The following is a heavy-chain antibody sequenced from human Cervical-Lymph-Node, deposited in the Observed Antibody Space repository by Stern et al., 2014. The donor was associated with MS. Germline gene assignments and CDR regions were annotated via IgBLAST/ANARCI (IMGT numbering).Heavy chain of an antibody. D-gene: IGHD3-10*01. V-gene: IGHV3-13*01. CDR1: GFSFSSYD. CDR2: IGTADDT. J-gene: IGHJ4*02. CDR3: ARENSEYGSGSLDF. Sequence: EVQLVESGGGLVHPGGSLRLSCVASGFSFSSYDMHWVRQAPGKGLEWVSAIGTADDTYYPGSVKGRFTIYREDAKNSLYLQMNSLRAGDTAVYYCARENSEYGSGSLDFWGQGTLVTVSS.